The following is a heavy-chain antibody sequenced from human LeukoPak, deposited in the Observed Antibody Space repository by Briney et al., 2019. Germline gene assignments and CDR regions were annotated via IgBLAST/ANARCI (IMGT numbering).Heavy chain of an antibody. CDR2: ISWNSGSI. D-gene: IGHD2-15*01. V-gene: IGHV3-9*01. Sequence: GGSLRLSCAASGFTFDDYAMHWVRQAPGEGLEWVSGISWNSGSIGYADSVRGRFTISRDNPKNSLYLQMGSLRAEDTAFYYCAKRGLYCSGGSCYSEDAFDIWGQGTMVTVSS. CDR1: GFTFDDYA. J-gene: IGHJ3*02. CDR3: AKRGLYCSGGSCYSEDAFDI.